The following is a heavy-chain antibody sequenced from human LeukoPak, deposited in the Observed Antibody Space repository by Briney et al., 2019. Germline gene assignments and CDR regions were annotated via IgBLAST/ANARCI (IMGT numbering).Heavy chain of an antibody. J-gene: IGHJ4*02. Sequence: GGSLRLSCAASGFSFSGYWMSWVRQAPGKGLEWVASIKHDGSEKYYVASVRGRLTISRDNTMNSLYLQMSSLRAEDTAVYYCATDRGWRTSGYYLYYFEYWGQGTLVTYSS. D-gene: IGHD3-3*01. V-gene: IGHV3-7*01. CDR2: IKHDGSEK. CDR1: GFSFSGYW. CDR3: ATDRGWRTSGYYLYYFEY.